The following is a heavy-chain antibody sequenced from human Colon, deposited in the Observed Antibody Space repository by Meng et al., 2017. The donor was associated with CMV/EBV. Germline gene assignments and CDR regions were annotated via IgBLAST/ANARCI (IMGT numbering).Heavy chain of an antibody. Sequence: YGFPEFMLHNYWMTWVRQAPGQGLEWVANVEGDRRQKHYADFVKGRFTISRDNAKNLVFLQMNNLRPEDTAVYFCARHVYYRFDYWGQGALVTVSS. V-gene: IGHV3-7*01. CDR3: ARHVYYRFDY. CDR1: EFMLHNYW. J-gene: IGHJ4*02. CDR2: VEGDRRQK. D-gene: IGHD3-10*01.